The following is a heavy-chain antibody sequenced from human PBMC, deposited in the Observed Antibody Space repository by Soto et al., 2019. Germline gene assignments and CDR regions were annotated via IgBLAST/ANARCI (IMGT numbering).Heavy chain of an antibody. CDR1: GGTISANT. CDR2: IIPIFGPA. J-gene: IGHJ4*02. CDR3: AFSSSYYFDY. D-gene: IGHD6-6*01. Sequence: ASVKVSCKASGGTISANTITWVRQAPRQGLEWMGGIIPIFGPADYAQKFQGRVTITADESTSTVYMELTSLRSEDTAVYYCAFSSSYYFDYWGQGTPVTVSS. V-gene: IGHV1-69*13.